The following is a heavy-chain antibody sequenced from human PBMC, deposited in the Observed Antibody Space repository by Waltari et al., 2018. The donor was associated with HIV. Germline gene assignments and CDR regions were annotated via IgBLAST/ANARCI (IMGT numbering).Heavy chain of an antibody. CDR1: GGTFSGYY. V-gene: IGHV4-34*01. CDR3: ARLVPDGNFIEWYFDY. D-gene: IGHD4-17*01. Sequence: QVELQQWGAGLLKPSETLSLTCAVYGGTFSGYYWSWVRQFPGRGLEWMGEIDHRGSAKYNPSLKSRVTTSVDRSKNQFSLKLTSVTAADTAIYYCARLVPDGNFIEWYFDYWGQGTLVTVSS. CDR2: IDHRGSA. J-gene: IGHJ4*02.